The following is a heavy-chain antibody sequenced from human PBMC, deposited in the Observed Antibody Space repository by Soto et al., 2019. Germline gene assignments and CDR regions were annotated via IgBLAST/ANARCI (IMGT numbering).Heavy chain of an antibody. Sequence: QVQLVQSGAEVKKPGSSVKVSCKASGGTFISYAISWVRQAPGQGLEWMGGIIPIFGTANYAQKFQGRVTITADESTSTAYMELSSLRSEDTAVYYCARELERGYDYNDAFDIWGQGTMVTVSS. D-gene: IGHD5-12*01. CDR2: IIPIFGTA. CDR3: ARELERGYDYNDAFDI. CDR1: GGTFISYA. J-gene: IGHJ3*02. V-gene: IGHV1-69*01.